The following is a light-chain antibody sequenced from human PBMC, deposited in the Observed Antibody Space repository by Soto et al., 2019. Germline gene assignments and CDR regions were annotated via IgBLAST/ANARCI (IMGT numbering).Light chain of an antibody. J-gene: IGLJ3*02. CDR2: LEGSGSY. V-gene: IGLV4-60*03. Sequence: QLVLTQSSSASASLGSSVKLTCTLSSGHSSYIIAWHQQQPGKAPRYLMKLEGSGSYNKKSGVPDRFSGSSSGADRYLTISNLQSEDEADYYCETWDSNTRVFGGGTQLTVL. CDR3: ETWDSNTRV. CDR1: SGHSSYI.